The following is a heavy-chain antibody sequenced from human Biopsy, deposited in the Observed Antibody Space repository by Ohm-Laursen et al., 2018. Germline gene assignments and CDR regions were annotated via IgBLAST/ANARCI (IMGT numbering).Heavy chain of an antibody. J-gene: IGHJ6*02. CDR3: ARDETGSSVFGPYYYGMDV. V-gene: IGHV1-46*01. CDR2: INPTGGTT. Sequence: GASVKVSCKASGYSFTKYYINWVRQAPGQGLEWMGIINPTGGTTSYAEKFQGRVTLTRDTSTGTVYLELNSLIYEDTALYYCARDETGSSVFGPYYYGMDVWDQGTTVTVSS. CDR1: GYSFTKYY. D-gene: IGHD3-9*01.